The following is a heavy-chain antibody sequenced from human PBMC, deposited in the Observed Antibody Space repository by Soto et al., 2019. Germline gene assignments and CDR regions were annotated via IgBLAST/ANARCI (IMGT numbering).Heavy chain of an antibody. CDR2: IIPMFGTA. CDR3: ARVGPAHYYDSSGYYSPLDY. CDR1: GDTFSSYA. D-gene: IGHD3-22*01. V-gene: IGHV1-69*13. J-gene: IGHJ4*02. Sequence: SVKVSCKASGDTFSSYAINWVRQAPGQGLEWMGGIIPMFGTANYAQKFKGRVTITAGESTSTVYMELSSLRSEDTAVYYCARVGPAHYYDSSGYYSPLDYWGQGTLVTVSS.